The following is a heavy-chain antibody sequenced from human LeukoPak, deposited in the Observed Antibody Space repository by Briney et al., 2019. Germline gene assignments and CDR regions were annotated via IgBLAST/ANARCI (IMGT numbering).Heavy chain of an antibody. V-gene: IGHV3-23*01. D-gene: IGHD5-12*01. CDR1: GFTFSSYA. CDR3: AKSAGGYVRYDY. Sequence: GGSLRLSCAASGFTFSSYAMSWVRQAPGKGLEWVSAISGSGGSTYYADSVKGRFTIPRDNSKNTLYLRMNSLRAEDTAVYYCAKSAGGYVRYDYWGQGTLVTVSS. CDR2: ISGSGGST. J-gene: IGHJ4*02.